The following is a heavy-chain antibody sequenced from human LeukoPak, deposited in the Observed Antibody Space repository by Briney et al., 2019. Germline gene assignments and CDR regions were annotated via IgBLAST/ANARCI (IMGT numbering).Heavy chain of an antibody. CDR1: GGSISSYY. CDR3: ARAAPMYYYGSGSSVFDY. J-gene: IGHJ4*02. V-gene: IGHV4-59*12. CDR2: IYYSGST. Sequence: PSETPSLTCTVSGGSISSYYWSWLRQPPGKGLEWIGYIYYSGSTNYYPSLKSRVTISLDTSKNQFSLKLSSVTAADTAVYYCARAAPMYYYGSGSSVFDYWGQGTLVTVSS. D-gene: IGHD3-10*01.